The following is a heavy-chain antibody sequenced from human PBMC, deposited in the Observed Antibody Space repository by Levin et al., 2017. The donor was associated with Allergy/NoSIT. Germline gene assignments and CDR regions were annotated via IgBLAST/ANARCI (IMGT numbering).Heavy chain of an antibody. Sequence: GGSLRLSCAASGFTFSSYEMNWVRQAPGKGLEWVSYISSSGSTIYYADSVKGRFTISRDNAKNSLYLQMNSLRAEDTAVYYCAREQSSYGFRYYYYYGMDVWGQGTTVTVSS. J-gene: IGHJ6*02. CDR3: AREQSSYGFRYYYYYGMDV. CDR1: GFTFSSYE. V-gene: IGHV3-48*03. D-gene: IGHD5-18*01. CDR2: ISSSGSTI.